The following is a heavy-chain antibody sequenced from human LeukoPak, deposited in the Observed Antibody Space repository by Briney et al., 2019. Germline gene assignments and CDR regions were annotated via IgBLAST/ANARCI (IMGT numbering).Heavy chain of an antibody. V-gene: IGHV3-33*01. CDR3: ARDPGYYYDSSGQNYYYYGMDV. CDR2: IWYDGSNK. CDR1: GFTFSSYG. D-gene: IGHD3-22*01. Sequence: GGSLRLSCAASGFTFSSYGMHWVRQAPGKGLEWVAVIWYDGSNKYYADSVKGRFTISRDNSKNTLYLQMNSLRAEDTAVYYCARDPGYYYDSSGQNYYYYGMDVWGQGTTVTVSS. J-gene: IGHJ6*01.